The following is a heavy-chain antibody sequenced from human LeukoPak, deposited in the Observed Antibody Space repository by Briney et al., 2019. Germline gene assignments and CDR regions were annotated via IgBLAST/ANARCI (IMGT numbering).Heavy chain of an antibody. D-gene: IGHD2/OR15-2a*01. Sequence: ASVKVSCKASGYTFTGYYIHWVRQAPGQGLEWMGWVFPPSGGINYAQKFQGRVTMTRDTSISTAYLELSSLTSDDTAVYYCASVTNSSPTDFDYWGQGTMVTVSS. V-gene: IGHV1-2*02. CDR2: VFPPSGGI. CDR1: GYTFTGYY. CDR3: ASVTNSSPTDFDY. J-gene: IGHJ4*02.